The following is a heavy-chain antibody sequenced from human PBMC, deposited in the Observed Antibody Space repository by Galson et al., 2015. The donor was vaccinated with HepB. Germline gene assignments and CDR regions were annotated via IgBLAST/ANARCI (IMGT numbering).Heavy chain of an antibody. J-gene: IGHJ5*02. Sequence: SVKVSCKASGYTFSPYSIAWVRQAPGQGLEWMGWISPYHRSTNYTQKFQGRVTMTTDTPTSTAYMELRSLRSDDTAVYYCARGALVVVVGATQNNWFDPWGQGTLVTVSS. V-gene: IGHV1-18*01. CDR2: ISPYHRST. D-gene: IGHD2-15*01. CDR3: ARGALVVVVGATQNNWFDP. CDR1: GYTFSPYS.